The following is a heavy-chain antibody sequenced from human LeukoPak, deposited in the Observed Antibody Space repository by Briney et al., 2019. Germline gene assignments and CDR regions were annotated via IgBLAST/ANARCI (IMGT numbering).Heavy chain of an antibody. J-gene: IGHJ3*02. CDR2: IRYDGSNK. D-gene: IGHD3-9*01. V-gene: IGHV3-30*02. Sequence: GGSLRLSCAASGFTFSTYAMSWVRQAPGKGLEWVAFIRYDGSNKYYADSVKGRFTISRDNSKNTLYLQMNSLRAEDTAVYYCAKDSRDDILTGYPHDAFEIWGQGTMVTVSS. CDR3: AKDSRDDILTGYPHDAFEI. CDR1: GFTFSTYA.